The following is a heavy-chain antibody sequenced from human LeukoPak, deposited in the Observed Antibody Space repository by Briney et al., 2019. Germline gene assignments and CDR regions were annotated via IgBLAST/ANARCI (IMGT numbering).Heavy chain of an antibody. CDR1: GFTFSNAW. CDR3: TTDPRQSIVGATAFNI. Sequence: SGGSLRLSCAASGFTFSNAWMSWVRQAPGKGLEWVGRIKSKTDGGTTDYAAPVKGRFTISRDDSKNTLYLQMNSLKTEDTAVYYCTTDPRQSIVGATAFNIWGQGTMVTVSS. J-gene: IGHJ3*02. D-gene: IGHD1-26*01. CDR2: IKSKTDGGTT. V-gene: IGHV3-15*01.